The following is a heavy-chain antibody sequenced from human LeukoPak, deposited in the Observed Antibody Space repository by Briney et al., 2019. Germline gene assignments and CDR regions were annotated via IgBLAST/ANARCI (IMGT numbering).Heavy chain of an antibody. CDR1: GYTFTGYY. Sequence: ASVKVSCKAPGYTFTGYYMHWVRQAPGQGLEWMGWINPNNGGTNYAQKFQGRVTLTRDTSISTAYMEVSRLTSDDTAVYYCATNRGYLYGYLYWGRGTLLTVSS. V-gene: IGHV1-2*02. CDR2: INPNNGGT. D-gene: IGHD5-18*01. CDR3: ATNRGYLYGYLY. J-gene: IGHJ4*02.